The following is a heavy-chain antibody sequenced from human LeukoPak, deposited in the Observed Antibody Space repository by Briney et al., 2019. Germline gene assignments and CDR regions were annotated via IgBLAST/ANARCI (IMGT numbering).Heavy chain of an antibody. Sequence: GASVKVSCKASGCTFTGYYMHWGRQAPGQGLEWLGWINPNSGGTNYAQKFQGRVTMTRDTSISTAYMELSRLRSDDTAVYYCARQYYYDSSGLDYWGQGTLVTVSS. CDR3: ARQYYYDSSGLDY. CDR1: GCTFTGYY. V-gene: IGHV1-2*02. CDR2: INPNSGGT. J-gene: IGHJ4*02. D-gene: IGHD3-22*01.